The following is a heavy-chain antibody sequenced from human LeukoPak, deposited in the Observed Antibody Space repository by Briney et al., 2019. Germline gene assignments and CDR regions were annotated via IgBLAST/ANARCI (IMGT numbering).Heavy chain of an antibody. CDR1: GGSISSSSYY. V-gene: IGHV4-39*01. CDR2: IYYSGST. J-gene: IGHJ6*02. D-gene: IGHD3-16*02. CDR3: ARELLYDYVWGSYRYTNANYYGMDV. Sequence: PSETLSLTCTVSGGSISSSSYYWGWIRQPPGKGLEWTGSIYYSGSTYYNPSLKSRVTISVDTSKNQFSLKLSSVTAADTAVYYCARELLYDYVWGSYRYTNANYYGMDVWGQGTTVTVSS.